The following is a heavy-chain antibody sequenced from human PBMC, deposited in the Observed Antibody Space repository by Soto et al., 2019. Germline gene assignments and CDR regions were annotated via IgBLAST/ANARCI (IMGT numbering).Heavy chain of an antibody. CDR1: GFTFSSYS. J-gene: IGHJ4*02. Sequence: SLRLSCAASGFTFSSYSMNWVRQAPGKGLEWVSSISSSSSYIYYADSVKGRFTISRDNAKNSLYLQMNSLRAEDTAVYYCARTHPVMLRYFDWYPFDYWGQGTLVTVSS. CDR3: ARTHPVMLRYFDWYPFDY. CDR2: ISSSSSYI. D-gene: IGHD3-9*01. V-gene: IGHV3-21*01.